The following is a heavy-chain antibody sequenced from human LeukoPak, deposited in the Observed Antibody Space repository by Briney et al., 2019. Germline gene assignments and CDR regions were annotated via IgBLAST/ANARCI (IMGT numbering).Heavy chain of an antibody. Sequence: ASVTVSCKASGGTFISYAISWVRQAPGQGLEWMGGIIPIFGTANYAQKFQGRVTITADKSTSTAYMELSSLRSEDTAVYYCAFTVKYAFDIWGQGTMVTVSS. CDR2: IIPIFGTA. CDR3: AFTVKYAFDI. V-gene: IGHV1-69*06. CDR1: GGTFISYA. J-gene: IGHJ3*02.